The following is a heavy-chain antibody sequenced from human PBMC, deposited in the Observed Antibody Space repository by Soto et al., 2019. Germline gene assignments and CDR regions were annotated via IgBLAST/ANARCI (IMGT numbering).Heavy chain of an antibody. V-gene: IGHV3-21*01. D-gene: IGHD5-12*01. Sequence: GGSLRLSCAASGFPFSSYSMNWVRQAPGKGLEWVSSISSSSSYIYYADSVKGRFTISRDNAKNSLYLQMNSLRAEDAAVYYCARDRGYSGYDYPANWFDPWGQGTLVTVSS. CDR2: ISSSSSYI. CDR1: GFPFSSYS. J-gene: IGHJ5*02. CDR3: ARDRGYSGYDYPANWFDP.